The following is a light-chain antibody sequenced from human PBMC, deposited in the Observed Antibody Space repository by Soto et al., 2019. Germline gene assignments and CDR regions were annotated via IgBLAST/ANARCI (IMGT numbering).Light chain of an antibody. J-gene: IGKJ1*01. Sequence: DIQMTQSPSSLSASVGDRVTIPCRASQSIRRFLNWYQQKPGKAPKLLIYAASSLESGGPSRFSGSGSGTGFTLTISSLQPEDFATYHCQQYDNLPQTFGQGTKVDIK. V-gene: IGKV1-39*01. CDR3: QQYDNLPQT. CDR2: AAS. CDR1: QSIRRF.